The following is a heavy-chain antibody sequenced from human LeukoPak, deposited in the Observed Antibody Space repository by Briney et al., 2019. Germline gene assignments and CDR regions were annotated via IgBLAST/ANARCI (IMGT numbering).Heavy chain of an antibody. V-gene: IGHV1-2*02. CDR2: INPNSGGT. J-gene: IGHJ4*02. CDR3: ARLAYYDSSGPADY. CDR1: GGTFSSYA. D-gene: IGHD3-22*01. Sequence: ASVKVSCKASGGTFSSYAISWVRQAPGQGLEWMGWINPNSGGTNYAQKFQGRVTMTRDTSISTAYMELSRLRSDDTAVYYCARLAYYDSSGPADYWGQGTLVTVSS.